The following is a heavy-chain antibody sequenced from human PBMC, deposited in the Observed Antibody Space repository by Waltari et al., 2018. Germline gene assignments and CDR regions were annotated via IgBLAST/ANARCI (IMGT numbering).Heavy chain of an antibody. V-gene: IGHV1-3*01. CDR1: GFTFRDYA. D-gene: IGHD3-16*01. CDR3: ARVGGAQSGMAV. CDR2: ISAGSGNT. Sequence: QAQLVQSGAEVRKPGASVKVSCEASGFTFRDYAIHWVRPAPGQSLEWMGWISAGSGNTKYSQKFQGRVSLTRDTSADTAYMELSSLRSEDTAAYYCARVGGAQSGMAVWGQGTTVTVSS. J-gene: IGHJ6*02.